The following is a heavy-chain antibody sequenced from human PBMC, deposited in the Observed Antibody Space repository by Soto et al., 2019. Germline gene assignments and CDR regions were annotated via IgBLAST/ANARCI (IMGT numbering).Heavy chain of an antibody. Sequence: LSLTSAVAGGSISSSNWWSWVREPPLKVLEWIGESYLSGSTNYNPSLKSRVNISVDKSKNQFFLKRSSGTAADTAVYYCARVLVGYQLLPHWAQGT. D-gene: IGHD2-2*01. CDR1: GGSISSSNW. J-gene: IGHJ4*02. V-gene: IGHV4-4*02. CDR2: SYLSGST. CDR3: ARVLVGYQLLPH.